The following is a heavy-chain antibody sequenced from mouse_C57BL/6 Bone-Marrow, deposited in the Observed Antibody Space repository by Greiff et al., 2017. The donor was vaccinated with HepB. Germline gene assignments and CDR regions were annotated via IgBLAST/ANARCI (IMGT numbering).Heavy chain of an antibody. V-gene: IGHV5-12*01. CDR2: ISNGGGST. J-gene: IGHJ4*01. CDR3: ARHGRNYYAMDY. CDR1: GFTFSDYY. Sequence: EVNLVESGGGLVQPGGSLKLSCAASGFTFSDYYMYWVRQTPEKRLEWVAYISNGGGSTYYPDTVKGRFTISRDNAKNTLYLQMSRLKSEDTAMYYCARHGRNYYAMDYWGQGTSVTVSS.